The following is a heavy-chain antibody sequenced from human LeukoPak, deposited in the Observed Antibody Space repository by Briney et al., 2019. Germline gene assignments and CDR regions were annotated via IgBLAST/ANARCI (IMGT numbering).Heavy chain of an antibody. V-gene: IGHV3-7*01. CDR2: INQDGSDQ. D-gene: IGHD3-22*01. Sequence: GGSLRLSCAASGFIFSNSWMNWVRQAPGKGLEWVANINQDGSDQYYVDSVKGRFTISRDNAKNSLYLQMNSLRAEDTAVYYCARDHHRRLYDSQARDTFDIWGQGTMVTVSS. CDR3: ARDHHRRLYDSQARDTFDI. CDR1: GFIFSNSW. J-gene: IGHJ3*02.